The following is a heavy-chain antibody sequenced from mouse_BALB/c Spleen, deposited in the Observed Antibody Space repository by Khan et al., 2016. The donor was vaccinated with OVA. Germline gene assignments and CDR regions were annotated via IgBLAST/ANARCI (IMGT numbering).Heavy chain of an antibody. CDR1: GYMFTDYY. Sequence: VQLQQSGPELVKPGASVKMSCKASGYMFTDYYMKWMKQSHGKSLEWIGDINPNNGDTFYNQKFKDKATLTVDKSSSTAYMQLNSLTSEDSAVYYCARGLFDVWGAGTTVTVSS. CDR3: ARGLFDV. V-gene: IGHV1-26*01. CDR2: INPNNGDT. J-gene: IGHJ1*01.